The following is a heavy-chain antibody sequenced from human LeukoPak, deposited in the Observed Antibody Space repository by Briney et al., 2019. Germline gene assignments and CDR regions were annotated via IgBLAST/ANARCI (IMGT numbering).Heavy chain of an antibody. CDR3: ARDWKCDC. V-gene: IGHV3-23*01. D-gene: IGHD1-1*01. CDR1: GFAFRNYA. J-gene: IGHJ4*02. CDR2: ISDSGAKT. Sequence: GGSLRLSCAASGFAFRNYAMTWVRQAPGKGPEWVAAISDSGAKTSYADSVKGRYTISRDNSKNMLYLQMNSLRVEDTAVYSCARDWKCDCWGQGTLATVSS.